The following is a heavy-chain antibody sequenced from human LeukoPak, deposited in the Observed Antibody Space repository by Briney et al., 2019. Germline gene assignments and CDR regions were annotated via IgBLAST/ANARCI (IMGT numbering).Heavy chain of an antibody. J-gene: IGHJ4*02. Sequence: SVKVSCKASGGTFSSYAISWVRQAPGQGLEWMGRIIPVFGTANYAQKFQGRVTITTDESTSTAYMELRSLRSEDTAVYYCASHSSSSGKDYWGQGTLVTVSS. CDR2: IIPVFGTA. D-gene: IGHD6-6*01. CDR1: GGTFSSYA. V-gene: IGHV1-69*05. CDR3: ASHSSSSGKDY.